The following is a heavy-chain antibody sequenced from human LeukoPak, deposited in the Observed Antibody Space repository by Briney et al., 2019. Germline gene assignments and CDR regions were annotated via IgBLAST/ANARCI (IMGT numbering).Heavy chain of an antibody. CDR1: GGSISSSSYY. V-gene: IGHV4-39*01. D-gene: IGHD2-2*01. CDR2: IYYSGST. J-gene: IGHJ4*02. Sequence: SETLSLTCTVSGGSISSSSYYWGWIRQPPGKGLEWMGSIYYSGSTYYNPSLKSRVTISVDTSKNQFSLKLSSVTAADTAVYYCAVPAATFVRNFDYWGQGTLVTVSS. CDR3: AVPAATFVRNFDY.